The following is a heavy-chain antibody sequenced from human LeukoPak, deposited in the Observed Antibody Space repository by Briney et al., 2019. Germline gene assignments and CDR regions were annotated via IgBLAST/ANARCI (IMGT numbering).Heavy chain of an antibody. J-gene: IGHJ4*02. CDR1: GGSFSGYY. CDR2: INHSGST. D-gene: IGHD3-16*01. Sequence: ASETLSLTCAVYGGSFSGYYWSWIRQPPGKGLEWIGEINHSGSTNYNPSLKSRVTISVDTSKNQFSLKLSSVTAADTAVYYCARVGGSSPAIGYWGQGTLVTVSS. V-gene: IGHV4-34*01. CDR3: ARVGGSSPAIGY.